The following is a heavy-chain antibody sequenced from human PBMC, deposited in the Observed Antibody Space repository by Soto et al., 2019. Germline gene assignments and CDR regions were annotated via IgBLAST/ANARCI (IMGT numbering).Heavy chain of an antibody. Sequence: QVQLAESGGGVVQPGRSLRLSCAASGFTFSSYGMHWVRQAPGKGLEWVAVIWYDGSEKYYADSVKGRFTISRDYSKNTLYLQMNSLRAEDTAVYYCARPSTITTRVGWYFELWGRGTLVTVSS. CDR2: IWYDGSEK. CDR1: GFTFSSYG. V-gene: IGHV3-33*01. CDR3: ARPSTITTRVGWYFEL. J-gene: IGHJ2*01. D-gene: IGHD3-22*01.